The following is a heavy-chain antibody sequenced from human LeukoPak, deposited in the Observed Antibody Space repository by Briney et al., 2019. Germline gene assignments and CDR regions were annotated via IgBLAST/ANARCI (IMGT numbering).Heavy chain of an antibody. Sequence: PSETLSLTCTVSGGSISSSSYYWGWIRQPPGKGLEWIGSIYYSGSTYYNPSLKSRVTISVDTSKNQFSLKLSSVTAADTAVYYCARDISGGGWYWVYWGQGTLVTVSS. V-gene: IGHV4-39*07. CDR1: GGSISSSSYY. CDR3: ARDISGGGWYWVY. CDR2: IYYSGST. D-gene: IGHD6-19*01. J-gene: IGHJ4*02.